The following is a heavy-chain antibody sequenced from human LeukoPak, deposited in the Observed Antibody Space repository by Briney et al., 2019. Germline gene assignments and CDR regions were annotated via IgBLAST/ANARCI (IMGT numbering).Heavy chain of an antibody. CDR3: AGGGLNARITMIVVAKPGPFDI. CDR2: INHSGST. CDR1: GGSFSGYY. D-gene: IGHD3-22*01. Sequence: SETLSLTCAVYGGSFSGYYWSWIRQPPGKGLEWIGEINHSGSTNYNPSLKSRVTISVDTSKNQFSLKLSSVTAADTAVYYCAGGGLNARITMIVVAKPGPFDIWGQGTMVTVSS. J-gene: IGHJ3*02. V-gene: IGHV4-34*01.